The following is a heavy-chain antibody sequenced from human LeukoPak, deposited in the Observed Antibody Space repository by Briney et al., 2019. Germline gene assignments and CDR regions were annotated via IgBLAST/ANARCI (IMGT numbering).Heavy chain of an antibody. Sequence: PSETLYLTFAVYGESFSGYYWSWIRQPPGKGLEWIGEINHSGSTNYNPSLKSRVTISVDTSKNQFSLKLSSVTAADTAVYYCARGPRITIFGVVINPLIYWGQGTLVTVSS. J-gene: IGHJ4*02. CDR3: ARGPRITIFGVVINPLIY. D-gene: IGHD3-3*01. V-gene: IGHV4-34*01. CDR1: GESFSGYY. CDR2: INHSGST.